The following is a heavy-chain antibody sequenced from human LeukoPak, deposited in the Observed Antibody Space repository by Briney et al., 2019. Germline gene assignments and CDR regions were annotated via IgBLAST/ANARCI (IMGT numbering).Heavy chain of an antibody. D-gene: IGHD1-7*01. V-gene: IGHV4-59*08. CDR2: IYYSGST. J-gene: IGHJ6*02. Sequence: SETLSLTCTVSGGSISSYYWSWIRQPPGKGLEWIGYIYYSGSTNYNPSLKSRVTISVDTSKNQLSLKLSSVTAADTAVYYCARLTKTGTAYYYYGMDVWGQGTTATVSS. CDR1: GGSISSYY. CDR3: ARLTKTGTAYYYYGMDV.